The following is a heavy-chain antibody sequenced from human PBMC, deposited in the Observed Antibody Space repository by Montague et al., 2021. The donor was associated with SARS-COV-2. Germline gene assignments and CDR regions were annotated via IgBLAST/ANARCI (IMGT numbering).Heavy chain of an antibody. CDR2: ISYDGSNQ. J-gene: IGHJ4*02. V-gene: IGHV3-30*04. Sequence: SVRLSCVACGFTFSSYALHWVRQAPGKGLEWVAVISYDGSNQYYADSVKGRFTISRDNSKNTLYLQMNSLRAEDTAVYYCARDNYDYVWGSYRYIYWGQGTLVTVSS. CDR1: GFTFSSYA. D-gene: IGHD3-16*02. CDR3: ARDNYDYVWGSYRYIY.